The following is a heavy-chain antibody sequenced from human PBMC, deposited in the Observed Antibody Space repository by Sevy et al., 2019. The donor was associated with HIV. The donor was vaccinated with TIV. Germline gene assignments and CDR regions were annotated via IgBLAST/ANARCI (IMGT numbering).Heavy chain of an antibody. V-gene: IGHV3-48*03. CDR2: ISNSGSYI. D-gene: IGHD4-17*01. CDR1: GFTFSSYE. CDR3: ARDLPPSATTVAHFDY. Sequence: GGSLRLSCVASGFTFSSYEMNWVRQAPGKGLEWVSYISNSGSYIHYSDSLRGRFTISRDNAKNSLFLQMNSLRAEDTAVYYCARDLPPSATTVAHFDYWGQGTLVTVSS. J-gene: IGHJ4*02.